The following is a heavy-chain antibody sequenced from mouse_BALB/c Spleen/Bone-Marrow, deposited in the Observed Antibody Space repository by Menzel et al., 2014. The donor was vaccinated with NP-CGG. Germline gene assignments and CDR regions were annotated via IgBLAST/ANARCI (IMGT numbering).Heavy chain of an antibody. Sequence: ESGPGLVKPSQSLSLTCSVTGYSITSGYYWNWIRQFPGNRLEWMGYISYDGSNNYNPSLKNRVSITRDTSKNQFFLRLISVTADDSATYYCSRERTEGAMDSWGQGTSVTVSS. CDR3: SRERTEGAMDS. V-gene: IGHV3-6*02. CDR1: GYSITSGYY. J-gene: IGHJ4*01. CDR2: ISYDGSN.